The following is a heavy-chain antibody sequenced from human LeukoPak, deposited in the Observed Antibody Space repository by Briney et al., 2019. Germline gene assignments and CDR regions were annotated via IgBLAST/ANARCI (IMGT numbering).Heavy chain of an antibody. J-gene: IGHJ4*02. CDR3: AKQLGYCSDGSCYFPY. Sequence: GGSLRLSCAASGFTFSSSAMSWFRQAPGKGLEWVSAISNNGGYTYYADSVQGRFTISRDNSKSTLCLQMNSLRAEDTAVYYCAKQLGYCSDGSCYFPYWGQGTLVTVSS. CDR1: GFTFSSSA. V-gene: IGHV3-23*01. CDR2: ISNNGGYT. D-gene: IGHD2-15*01.